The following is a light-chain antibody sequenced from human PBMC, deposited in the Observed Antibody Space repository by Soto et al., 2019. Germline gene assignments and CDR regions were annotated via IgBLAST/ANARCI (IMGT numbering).Light chain of an antibody. V-gene: IGKV3-20*01. CDR2: GAS. Sequence: EVVLTQSPGTLSLSPGERATLSCRASQRVRDSYLAWYQQKPGQTPSLLVYGASSRATGIPDRFSGSGSGADFTLIISRLEPEDFAVYYCQYYDNWRLSFGGGTTVEIK. CDR1: QRVRDSY. J-gene: IGKJ4*01. CDR3: QYYDNWRLS.